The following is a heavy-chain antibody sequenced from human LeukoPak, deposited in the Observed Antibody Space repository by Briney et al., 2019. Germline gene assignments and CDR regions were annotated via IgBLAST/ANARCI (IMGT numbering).Heavy chain of an antibody. CDR2: ISSSSSYI. J-gene: IGHJ3*02. CDR1: GFTFSSYS. Sequence: GGSLRLSCAASGFTFSSYSMNWVRQAPGKGLEWVSSISSSSSYIYYADSVKGRFTISRDNAKNSLYLQMNSLRAEDTAVYYCARDWPYYDILTGYYSETFDIWGQGTMVTVSS. CDR3: ARDWPYYDILTGYYSETFDI. D-gene: IGHD3-9*01. V-gene: IGHV3-21*01.